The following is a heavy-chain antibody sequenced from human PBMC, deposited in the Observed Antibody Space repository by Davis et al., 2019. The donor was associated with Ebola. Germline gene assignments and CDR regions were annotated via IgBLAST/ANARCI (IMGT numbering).Heavy chain of an antibody. Sequence: SVKVSCKASGGTFSSYAISWVRQAPGQGLEWMGRIIPILGIANYAQKFQGRVTITADKSTSTAYMELSSLGSEDTAVYYCASSGGGDSSGYYRYYYYYGMDVWGQGTTVTVSS. J-gene: IGHJ6*02. CDR3: ASSGGGDSSGYYRYYYYYGMDV. CDR2: IIPILGIA. CDR1: GGTFSSYA. V-gene: IGHV1-69*04. D-gene: IGHD3-22*01.